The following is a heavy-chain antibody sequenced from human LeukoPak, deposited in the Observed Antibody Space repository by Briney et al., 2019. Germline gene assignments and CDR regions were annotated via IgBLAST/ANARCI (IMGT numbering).Heavy chain of an antibody. D-gene: IGHD5-18*01. CDR2: IKQDGSEK. V-gene: IGHV3-7*01. CDR3: ARERGYSYGINWFDP. J-gene: IGHJ5*02. CDR1: GFTFSSYW. Sequence: GGSLRLSCAASGFTFSSYWMSWVRQAPGKGLEWVANIKQDGSEKYYVDSVKGRFTISRDNAKNSLYLQMNSLRAEDTAAYYCARERGYSYGINWFDPWGQGTLVTVSS.